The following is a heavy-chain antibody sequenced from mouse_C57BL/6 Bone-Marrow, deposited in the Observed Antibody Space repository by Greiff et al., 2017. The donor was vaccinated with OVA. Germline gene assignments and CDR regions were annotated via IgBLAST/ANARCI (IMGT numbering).Heavy chain of an antibody. V-gene: IGHV2-5*01. D-gene: IGHD1-1*01. CDR1: GFSLTSYG. J-gene: IGHJ4*01. Sequence: QVQLKESGPGLVQPSQSLSITCTVSGFSLTSYGVHWVRQSPGKGLEWLGVIWRGGSTDYNAAFMSRLSITKDNSKSQVVIKMNSLQADDTAIYYWAKLRHTTVPRDYAMDYWGQGTSVTVSS. CDR3: AKLRHTTVPRDYAMDY. CDR2: IWRGGST.